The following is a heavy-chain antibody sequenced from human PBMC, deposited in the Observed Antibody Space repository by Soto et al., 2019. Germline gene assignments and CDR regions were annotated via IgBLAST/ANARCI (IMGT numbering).Heavy chain of an antibody. Sequence: EVQLLESGGGLVQPGGSLRLSCAASGFTFSSYAMSWVRQAPGKGLEWVSAISGSGGSTYYADSVKGRFTISRDNSKNTLYLQMNSLRAEDTAVYYCAKDPVGRFLEGPAITSADYGMDVWGQGTTVTVSS. CDR1: GFTFSSYA. CDR3: AKDPVGRFLEGPAITSADYGMDV. J-gene: IGHJ6*02. D-gene: IGHD3-3*01. CDR2: ISGSGGST. V-gene: IGHV3-23*01.